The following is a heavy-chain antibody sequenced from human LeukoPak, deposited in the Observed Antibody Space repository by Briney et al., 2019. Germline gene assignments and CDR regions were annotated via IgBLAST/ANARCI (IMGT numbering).Heavy chain of an antibody. Sequence: SETLSLTCAVSGGSISSSNWWSWVRQPPGKGLEWIGEIYHSGSTNYNPSLKSRVTISVDTSKNQFSLKLSSVTAADTAVYYCARETIAVAGYFDYWGQGTLVTVSS. CDR2: IYHSGST. CDR1: GGSISSSNW. CDR3: ARETIAVAGYFDY. J-gene: IGHJ4*02. V-gene: IGHV4-4*02. D-gene: IGHD6-19*01.